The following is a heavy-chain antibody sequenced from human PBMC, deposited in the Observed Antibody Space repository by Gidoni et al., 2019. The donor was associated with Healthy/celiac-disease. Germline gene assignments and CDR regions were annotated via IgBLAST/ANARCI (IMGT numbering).Heavy chain of an antibody. J-gene: IGHJ4*02. CDR3: AKDMKPIAAAGYDY. CDR1: GFTFDDYA. CDR2: ISWNSGSI. D-gene: IGHD6-13*01. Sequence: EVQLVESGGGLVQPGRSLRLSCAASGFTFDDYAMHWVRQAPGKGLEWVSGISWNSGSIGYADSVKGRFTISRDNAKNSLYLQMNSLRAEDTALYYCAKDMKPIAAAGYDYWGQGTLVTVSS. V-gene: IGHV3-9*01.